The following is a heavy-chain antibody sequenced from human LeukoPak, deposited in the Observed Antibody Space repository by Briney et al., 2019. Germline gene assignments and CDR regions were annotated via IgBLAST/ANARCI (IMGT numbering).Heavy chain of an antibody. Sequence: ASVKVSCKASGYTFTGYYMHWVRQAPGQGLEWMGWINPNSGGTNYAQKFQGRVTMTRDTSISTAYMELSRLRSDDTAVYYCAREEEGIAAAADYWGQGTLVTVSS. CDR3: AREEEGIAAAADY. CDR2: INPNSGGT. D-gene: IGHD6-13*01. CDR1: GYTFTGYY. V-gene: IGHV1-2*02. J-gene: IGHJ4*02.